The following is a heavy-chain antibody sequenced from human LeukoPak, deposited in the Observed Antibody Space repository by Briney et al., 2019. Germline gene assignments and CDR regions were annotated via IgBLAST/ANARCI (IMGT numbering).Heavy chain of an antibody. CDR2: INPNSGGT. D-gene: IGHD3-10*01. V-gene: IGHV1-2*02. J-gene: IGHJ4*02. CDR3: ARERITMVRGVIITLAFDY. Sequence: GASVKVSCKASGYTFTGYYMHWVRQAPGQGLEWMGWINPNSGGTNYAQKFQGRVTMTRDTSISTAYMELSRLRSDDTAVYYCARERITMVRGVIITLAFDYWGQGALVTVSS. CDR1: GYTFTGYY.